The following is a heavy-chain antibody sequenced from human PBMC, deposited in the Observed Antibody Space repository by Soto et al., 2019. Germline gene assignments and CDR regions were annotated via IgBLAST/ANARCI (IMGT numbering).Heavy chain of an antibody. CDR1: AFFISSGNS. Sequence: SQNLSPPCAVTAFFISSGNSWDWIRKPPGKGLEWIGSIFHGGNTYYNPSLKSRVTISVDMSKNQFSLKLNSVTAADTAVYYCARARWYDAFDVWGQGTVVTVSS. CDR2: IFHGGNT. CDR3: ARARWYDAFDV. V-gene: IGHV4-38-2*01. D-gene: IGHD2-15*01. J-gene: IGHJ3*01.